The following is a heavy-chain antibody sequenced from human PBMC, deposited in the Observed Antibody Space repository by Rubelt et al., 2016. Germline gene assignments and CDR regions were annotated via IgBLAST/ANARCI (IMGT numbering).Heavy chain of an antibody. V-gene: IGHV4-59*08. CDR3: ARQKTDRSGWYYWFDP. Sequence: QVQLQESGPGLVKPSETLSLTCTVSGDSISSYYWSWIRQPPGKGLEWIGYIYNSGSTNYNPSLKSRVTISVDTSKNQFSVKLSSGTAADTAVYYCARQKTDRSGWYYWFDPWGQGTLVTVSS. D-gene: IGHD6-19*01. CDR2: IYNSGST. CDR1: GDSISSYY. J-gene: IGHJ5*02.